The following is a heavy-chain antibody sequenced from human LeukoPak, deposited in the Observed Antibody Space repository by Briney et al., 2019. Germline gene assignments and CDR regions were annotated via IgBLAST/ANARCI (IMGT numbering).Heavy chain of an antibody. V-gene: IGHV1-2*02. CDR1: GYTSIDYY. CDR3: ARGVLAGYDSSGYRFYNRFDP. J-gene: IGHJ5*02. Sequence: ASVKVSCKASGYTSIDYYMHWVRQAPGQGLEWMGWINPNSGGTKYAQRFQGRVTMTRDTSISTAYMELSRLTSDDTAVYYCARGVLAGYDSSGYRFYNRFDPWGQGTLVIVSS. D-gene: IGHD3-22*01. CDR2: INPNSGGT.